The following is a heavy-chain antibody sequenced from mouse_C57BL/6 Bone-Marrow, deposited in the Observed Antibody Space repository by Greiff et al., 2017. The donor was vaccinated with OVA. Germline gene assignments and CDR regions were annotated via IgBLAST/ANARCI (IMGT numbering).Heavy chain of an antibody. J-gene: IGHJ3*01. CDR2: ISSGGSYT. CDR3: AREGGWFAY. V-gene: IGHV5-6*01. Sequence: EVQLVESGGDLVKPGGSLKLSCAASGFTFSSYGMSWVRQTPDKRLEWVATISSGGSYTYYPDSVKGRFPISRDNAKNTLYLQMSSLKSEDTAMYYCAREGGWFAYWGQGTLVTVSA. CDR1: GFTFSSYG.